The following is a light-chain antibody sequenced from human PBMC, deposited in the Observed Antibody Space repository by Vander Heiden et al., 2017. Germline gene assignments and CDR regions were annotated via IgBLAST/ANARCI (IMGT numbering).Light chain of an antibody. CDR1: QCVSRN. CDR2: GAS. CDR3: QQYNNWPPGGIT. Sequence: EIVMTQSPATLSVSPGERATLSCRASQCVSRNLAWYQRNMARAPRLLIYGASTRATGIPARFSGSGSGTEFNLTISSLQSEDFAVYCCQQYNNWPPGGITFGQGTRLEIK. V-gene: IGKV3-15*01. J-gene: IGKJ5*01.